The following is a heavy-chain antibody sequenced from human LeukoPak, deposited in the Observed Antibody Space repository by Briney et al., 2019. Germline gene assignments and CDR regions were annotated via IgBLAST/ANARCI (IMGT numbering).Heavy chain of an antibody. D-gene: IGHD6-19*01. V-gene: IGHV5-51*01. Sequence: YWSWIRQPPGKGLEWMGIIYPGDSDTRYSPSFQGQVTISADKSISTAYLQWSSLKASDTAMYYCARRSASGWYFDYWGQGTLVTVSS. CDR2: IYPGDSDT. CDR1: YW. CDR3: ARRSASGWYFDY. J-gene: IGHJ4*02.